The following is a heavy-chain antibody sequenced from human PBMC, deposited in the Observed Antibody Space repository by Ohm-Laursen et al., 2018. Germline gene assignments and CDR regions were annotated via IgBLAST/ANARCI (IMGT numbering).Heavy chain of an antibody. CDR3: ARALGGYPISYYYGMDV. D-gene: IGHD7-27*01. V-gene: IGHV4-59*01. J-gene: IGHJ6*02. Sequence: GTLSLTWAVPGGSISSYYWSWIRQPPGKGLEWIGYIYYSGSTNYNPSLKSRVTISVDTSKNQFSLKLSSVTAADTAVYYCARALGGYPISYYYGMDVWGQGTTVTVSS. CDR2: IYYSGST. CDR1: GGSISSYY.